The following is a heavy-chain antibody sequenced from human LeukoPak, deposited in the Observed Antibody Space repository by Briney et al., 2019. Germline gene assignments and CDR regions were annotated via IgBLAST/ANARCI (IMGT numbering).Heavy chain of an antibody. CDR1: GGSITSTKYF. D-gene: IGHD2-8*01. CDR3: AGLGVMVLVYQFEY. CDR2: ISSSGTA. Sequence: SETLSLTCAVSGGSITSTKYFWGWIRQPPGKELELIGIISSSGTADYTPSLKSRVAISTDTSKNQFSLKLTSVTAADTAVYYCAGLGVMVLVYQFEYWGRGTPVTASS. V-gene: IGHV4-39*07. J-gene: IGHJ4*02.